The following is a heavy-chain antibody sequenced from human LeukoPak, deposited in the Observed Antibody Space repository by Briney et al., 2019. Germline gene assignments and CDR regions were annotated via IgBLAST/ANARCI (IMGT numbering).Heavy chain of an antibody. D-gene: IGHD2-2*01. J-gene: IGHJ4*02. CDR3: ARDVYSTSWSNFDF. V-gene: IGHV3-21*01. Sequence: GGSLRLSCAASGFTFSSYTMNWVRQAPGTGLEWVSSISSSTTYIYYADSVKGRFTISRDNAKNSLYLQMNSLRAEDTAVYYCARDVYSTSWSNFDFWGQGTLVTASS. CDR2: ISSSTTYI. CDR1: GFTFSSYT.